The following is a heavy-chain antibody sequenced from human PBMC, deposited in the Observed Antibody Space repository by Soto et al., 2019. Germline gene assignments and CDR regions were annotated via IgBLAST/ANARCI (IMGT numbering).Heavy chain of an antibody. CDR1: GGLFSSFA. V-gene: IGHV1-69*01. J-gene: IGHJ4*02. CDR2: IIPVFGTT. CDR3: ARGGGPYVWFNEF. D-gene: IGHD3-16*01. Sequence: SVKVSCKDSGGLFSSFAISWVRQAPGQGLEWMGGIIPVFGTTNYAQKFQGRVTITADESTNTAYMELSSPTSDDTAMYYCARGGGPYVWFNEFWGQGTQVTV.